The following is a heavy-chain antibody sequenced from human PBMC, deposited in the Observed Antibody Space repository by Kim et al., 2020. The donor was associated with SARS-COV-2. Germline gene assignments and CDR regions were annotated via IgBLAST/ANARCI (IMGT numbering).Heavy chain of an antibody. CDR3: ARRLYAHRGVYYPFDL. D-gene: IGHD1-26*01. V-gene: IGHV3-30*04. J-gene: IGHJ4*02. CDR2: ISFDGSQM. CDR1: GFTFSSYA. Sequence: GGSLRLSCAASGFTFSSYAMYWVHQVPGKGLEWVAGISFDGSQMYYADSVKGRLTISRDRSKNTMSVQMDSLTPDDTAFYFCARRLYAHRGVYYPFDLWGQGTLVTVSS.